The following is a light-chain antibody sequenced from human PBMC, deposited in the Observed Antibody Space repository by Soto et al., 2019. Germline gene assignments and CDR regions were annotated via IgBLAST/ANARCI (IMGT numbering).Light chain of an antibody. V-gene: IGKV1-39*01. Sequence: DIQMTQSPSSLSAFVGDRVTITCRASQSISTYLNWYQQKPGMAPKLLIYATSNLQSGVPSRFSGTRSGAECTLTISRLQPDAFATYCCQEYYSTPYTFGQGTKVEIK. CDR1: QSISTY. CDR3: QEYYSTPYT. CDR2: ATS. J-gene: IGKJ2*01.